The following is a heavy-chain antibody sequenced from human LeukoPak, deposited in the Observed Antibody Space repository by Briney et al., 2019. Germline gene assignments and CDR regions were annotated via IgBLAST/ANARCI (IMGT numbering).Heavy chain of an antibody. CDR2: ISGSGDST. CDR3: ARDLAWGAFDY. CDR1: GFTLRSYV. D-gene: IGHD7-27*01. Sequence: GGSLRLSCVASGFTLRSYVMNWVRQTPGKGLEWVSSISGSGDSTFYADSVKGRFTISRDDSKNTLSLQMNSLTVEDTAVYYCARDLAWGAFDYWGQGTLVTVSS. J-gene: IGHJ4*02. V-gene: IGHV3-23*01.